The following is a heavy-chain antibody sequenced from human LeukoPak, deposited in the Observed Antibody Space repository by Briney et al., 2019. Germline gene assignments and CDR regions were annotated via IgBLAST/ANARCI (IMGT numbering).Heavy chain of an antibody. CDR3: AKDIDSYSSGWYGGFDY. CDR2: ISWNSGSI. D-gene: IGHD6-19*01. CDR1: GFTFDDYA. J-gene: IGHJ4*02. V-gene: IGHV3-9*01. Sequence: QPGGSLRLSCAVSGFTFDDYAMHWVRQAPGKGLEWVSGISWNSGSIGYADSVKGRFTISRDNAKNSLYLQMNSLRAEDTALYYCAKDIDSYSSGWYGGFDYWGQGTLVTVSS.